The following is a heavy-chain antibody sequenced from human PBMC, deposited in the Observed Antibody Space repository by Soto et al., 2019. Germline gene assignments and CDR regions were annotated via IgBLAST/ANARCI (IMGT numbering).Heavy chain of an antibody. CDR2: IIPIFGTA. CDR1: GGTFSSYA. J-gene: IGHJ4*02. Sequence: GASVKVSCKASGGTFSSYAISWVRQAPGQGLEWMGGIIPIFGTANYAQKFQGRVTITADESTSTAYMELSSLRSEDTAVYYCARDRAPANWNPGAGFDYWGQGTLVTVSS. V-gene: IGHV1-69*13. CDR3: ARDRAPANWNPGAGFDY. D-gene: IGHD1-1*01.